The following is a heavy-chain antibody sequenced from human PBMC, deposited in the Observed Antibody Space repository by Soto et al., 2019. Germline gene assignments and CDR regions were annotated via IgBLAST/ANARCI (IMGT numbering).Heavy chain of an antibody. D-gene: IGHD5-12*01. CDR1: GFTFSTSV. J-gene: IGHJ4*02. CDR2: INGGSDKT. CDR3: AKGAWLDDY. Sequence: EVQLLESGGGLVQPGGSLRLSCAASGFTFSTSVMTWVRQAPGKGLEWVSAINGGSDKTYYANSVRGRFTISRDNSKNTVYLQMNSRRDEDTAVYYCAKGAWLDDYGGQGTQVTVSS. V-gene: IGHV3-23*01.